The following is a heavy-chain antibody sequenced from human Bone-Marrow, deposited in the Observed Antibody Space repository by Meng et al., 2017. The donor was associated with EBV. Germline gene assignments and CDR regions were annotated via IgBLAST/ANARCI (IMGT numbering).Heavy chain of an antibody. Sequence: QVQLQPWGAGLLKPSETLSLTCAVYGGSFSGYYWSWIRQPPGKGLEWIGEINHSGSTNYNPSLKSRVTISVDTSKNQFSLKLSSVTAADTAVYYCARGRGYSSPNFDYWGQGTLVTVSS. D-gene: IGHD6-13*01. CDR3: ARGRGYSSPNFDY. J-gene: IGHJ4*02. CDR1: GGSFSGYY. V-gene: IGHV4-34*01. CDR2: INHSGST.